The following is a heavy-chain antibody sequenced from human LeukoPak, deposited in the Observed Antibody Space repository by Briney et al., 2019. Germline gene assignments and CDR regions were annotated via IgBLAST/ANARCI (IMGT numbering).Heavy chain of an antibody. D-gene: IGHD3-22*01. CDR3: AREQSSGRPE. V-gene: IGHV1-2*06. CDR1: GCTFTDYY. CDR2: INPNSGGT. Sequence: ASVKVSCEASGCTFTDYYIHWVRQAPGQGLECMGRINPNSGGTNYAQKFQGRVTMTRDTSTSTVYMELNRLRSDDTAVYYCAREQSSGRPEWGQGTLVTVSS. J-gene: IGHJ4*02.